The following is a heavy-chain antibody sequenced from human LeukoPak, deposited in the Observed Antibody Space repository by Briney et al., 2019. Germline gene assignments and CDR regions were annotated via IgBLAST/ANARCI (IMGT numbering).Heavy chain of an antibody. Sequence: QPGGSLRLSCAASGFTFSSYWMSWVRQAPGKGLEWVANLKEDGSAEYYVDSVKGRFIISRDNAKSLLYLQMNSLRAEDTAVYYCSRAEDYWGQGTLVTVSS. CDR3: SRAEDY. V-gene: IGHV3-7*05. CDR2: LKEDGSAE. CDR1: GFTFSSYW. J-gene: IGHJ4*02.